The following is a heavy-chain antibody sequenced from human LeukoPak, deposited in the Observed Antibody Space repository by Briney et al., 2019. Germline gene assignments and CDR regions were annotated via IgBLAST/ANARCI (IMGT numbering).Heavy chain of an antibody. Sequence: PSETLSLTCAVSGVSISSCNWWTWVRPPPGKGLEWIGEISHCGDTKYSPSLRTRVTISIDRSKNHLSLNLNSVTAADTAIYYCSTRDQSRTDVVPPDYWGQGTLVTVSS. CDR3: STRDQSRTDVVPPDY. D-gene: IGHD5/OR15-5a*01. CDR2: ISHCGDT. CDR1: GVSISSCNW. V-gene: IGHV4-4*02. J-gene: IGHJ4*02.